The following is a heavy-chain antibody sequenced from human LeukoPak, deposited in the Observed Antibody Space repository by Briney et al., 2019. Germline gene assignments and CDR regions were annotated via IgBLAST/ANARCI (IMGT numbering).Heavy chain of an antibody. V-gene: IGHV5-51*01. CDR3: ARAKGYSLDDAFDI. CDR1: GYRFTTYW. CDR2: IYPGDSDI. J-gene: IGHJ3*02. Sequence: GESLQISCKGSGYRFTTYWIGGVRQMPGKCLEWMGIIYPGDSDIRYSPSFEGQVTSSADHSISTAYLQWSRLKASDTAMYYCARAKGYSLDDAFDIWGQGTMVTVPS. D-gene: IGHD5-18*01.